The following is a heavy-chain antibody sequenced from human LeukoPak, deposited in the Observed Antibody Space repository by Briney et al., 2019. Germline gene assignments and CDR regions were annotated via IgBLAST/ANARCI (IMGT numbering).Heavy chain of an antibody. J-gene: IGHJ3*02. CDR3: AKGYSSSWQRRAFDI. D-gene: IGHD6-13*01. V-gene: IGHV3-20*04. Sequence: GRSLRLSRAASGLTLDDYGIGCVRHAPRKGLEWVSFISCNGGSTGYADSVKGRFTISRDNAKNALYLQMNGLRAEDTAVYYGAKGYSSSWQRRAFDIWGQGTMVTVSS. CDR2: ISCNGGST. CDR1: GLTLDDYG.